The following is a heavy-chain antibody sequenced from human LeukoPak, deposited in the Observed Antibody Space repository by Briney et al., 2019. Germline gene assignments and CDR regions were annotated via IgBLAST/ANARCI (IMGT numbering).Heavy chain of an antibody. CDR2: ISAYNGNT. CDR3: ARDREPLYYYDSSGYHPIDY. CDR1: GYTFTSYG. D-gene: IGHD3-22*01. V-gene: IGHV1-18*01. Sequence: ASVKVSCKASGYTFTSYGISWVRQAPGQGLEWMGWISAYNGNTNYAQKLQGRVTMATDTSTSTAYMELRSLRSDDTAVYYCARDREPLYYYDSSGYHPIDYWGQGTLVTVSS. J-gene: IGHJ4*02.